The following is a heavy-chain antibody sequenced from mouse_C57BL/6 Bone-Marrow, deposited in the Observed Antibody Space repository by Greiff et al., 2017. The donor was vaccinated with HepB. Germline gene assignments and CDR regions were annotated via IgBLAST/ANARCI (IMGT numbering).Heavy chain of an antibody. V-gene: IGHV1-55*01. D-gene: IGHD2-1*01. CDR2: SYPGSGST. Sequence: VQLQQSGAELVKPGASVKMSCKASGYTFTSYWITWVKQRPGQGLEWIGDSYPGSGSTNYNEKFKSKATMTVDTSASTAYMQLSSLTSEDSAVYYCAREGIYYGNPWFAYWGQGTLVTVSA. J-gene: IGHJ3*01. CDR3: AREGIYYGNPWFAY. CDR1: GYTFTSYW.